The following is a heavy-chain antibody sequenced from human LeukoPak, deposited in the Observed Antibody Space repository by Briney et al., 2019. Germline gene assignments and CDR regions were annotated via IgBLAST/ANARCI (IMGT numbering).Heavy chain of an antibody. CDR3: ARARQWLAYFDY. V-gene: IGHV1-3*01. J-gene: IGHJ4*02. Sequence: ASVKVSCKASGYTFTSYAMHWVRQAPGQRLEWMGWINAGNGNTKYSQKFQGRVPITRDTSASTAYMELGSLRSEDTAVYYCARARQWLAYFDYWGQGTLVTVSS. CDR1: GYTFTSYA. D-gene: IGHD6-19*01. CDR2: INAGNGNT.